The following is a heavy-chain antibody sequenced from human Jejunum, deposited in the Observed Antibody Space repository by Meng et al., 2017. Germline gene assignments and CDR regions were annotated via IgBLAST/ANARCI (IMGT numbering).Heavy chain of an antibody. J-gene: IGHJ4*02. D-gene: IGHD1-26*01. CDR3: ARDSPQSGADFDY. CDR1: GFTLSGHW. Sequence: GESLKISCVGSGFTLSGHWMHWVRQAPGKGLVWVSHIKTDGSQTAYADSVKGRFTISRDNAKNTVYLQMNSLRVEDTAVYYCARDSPQSGADFDYWGQGALVPSPQ. CDR2: IKTDGSQT. V-gene: IGHV3-74*01.